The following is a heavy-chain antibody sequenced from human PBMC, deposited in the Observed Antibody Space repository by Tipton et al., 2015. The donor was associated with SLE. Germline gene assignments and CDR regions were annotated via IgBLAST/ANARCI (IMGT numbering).Heavy chain of an antibody. D-gene: IGHD6-6*01. Sequence: GLVKPSETLSLSCAVYGGSISSRSYYWAWIRQPPGKGREWIGYIYYSGSTYYNPSLKSRVTISVDTSKIQFSLKLSSVTAADTAVYYCARYSSSSSAFDIWGQGTMVTVSS. V-gene: IGHV4-39*07. CDR3: ARYSSSSSAFDI. CDR2: IYYSGST. J-gene: IGHJ3*02. CDR1: GGSISSRSYY.